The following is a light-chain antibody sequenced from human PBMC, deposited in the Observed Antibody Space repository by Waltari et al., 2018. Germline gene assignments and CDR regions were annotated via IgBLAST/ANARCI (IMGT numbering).Light chain of an antibody. J-gene: IGKJ2*03. CDR2: GAS. CDR3: QHYDNWLYS. Sequence: EIVMTQSPATLSVSPGERATLFCRASQSVSRHLAWYQQKPGQAPRLLLFGASTRATGTPARFRGSGSGTEFTLTISSLQSEDFAVYYCQHYDNWLYSFGQGTKVEIK. V-gene: IGKV3-15*01. CDR1: QSVSRH.